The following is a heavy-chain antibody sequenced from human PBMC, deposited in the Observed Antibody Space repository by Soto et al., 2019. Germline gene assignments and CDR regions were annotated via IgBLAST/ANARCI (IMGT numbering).Heavy chain of an antibody. CDR3: ARDLAKGGGSAGFDS. V-gene: IGHV1-2*02. CDR2: INPKSGGT. D-gene: IGHD1-26*01. CDR1: GYTFTVYY. Sequence: QVQLVQSGAEVKKPGASVNVSCKASGYTFTVYYMHWVRQAPGQGLAWMGWINPKSGGTMYPQKFQGRVTMTWDTSISTASMALTRLRSDDTAVYYCARDLAKGGGSAGFDSWGQGTLVTVSS. J-gene: IGHJ4*02.